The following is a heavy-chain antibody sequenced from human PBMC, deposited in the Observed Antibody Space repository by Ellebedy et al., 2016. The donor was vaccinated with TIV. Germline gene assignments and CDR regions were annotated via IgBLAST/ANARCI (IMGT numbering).Heavy chain of an antibody. CDR1: GFTFTSYS. CDR2: ISTDSGAI. J-gene: IGHJ4*02. V-gene: IGHV3-48*02. Sequence: GESLKISCAASGFTFTSYSMNWARQAPGKGLEWLAYISTDSGAIYYADSVKGRFTISRDNAKNSLYLQMNSLRDEDTAVYHCVRRSVDFWGQGTLVTVSS. CDR3: VRRSVDF.